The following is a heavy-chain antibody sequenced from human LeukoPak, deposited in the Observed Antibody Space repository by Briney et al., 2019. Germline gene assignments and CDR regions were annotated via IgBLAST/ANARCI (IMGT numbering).Heavy chain of an antibody. V-gene: IGHV4-31*03. CDR3: ARVSRGGGSQRFDY. CDR1: GGSISSGGYS. J-gene: IGHJ4*02. CDR2: NYYSGST. D-gene: IGHD2-15*01. Sequence: KTSQTLSLTCTVSGGSISSGGYSWSWIRQHPGKGLEWIGYNYYSGSTYYNPSLKSRVTISVDTSKNQFSLKLSSVTAADTAVYCCARVSRGGGSQRFDYWGQGNLVTVSS.